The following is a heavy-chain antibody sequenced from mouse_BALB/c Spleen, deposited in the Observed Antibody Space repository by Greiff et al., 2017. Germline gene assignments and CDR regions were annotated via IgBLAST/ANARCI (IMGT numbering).Heavy chain of an antibody. J-gene: IGHJ4*01. CDR2: ISTYYGDA. Sequence: QVQLKESGAELVRPGVSVKISCKGSGYTFTDYAMHWVKQSHAKSLEWIGVISTYYGDASYNQKFKGKATMTVDKSSSTAYTELARLTSEDSAIYYCARGVITTVVAREMDYWGQGTSVTVSS. D-gene: IGHD1-1*01. V-gene: IGHV1S137*01. CDR3: ARGVITTVVAREMDY. CDR1: GYTFTDYA.